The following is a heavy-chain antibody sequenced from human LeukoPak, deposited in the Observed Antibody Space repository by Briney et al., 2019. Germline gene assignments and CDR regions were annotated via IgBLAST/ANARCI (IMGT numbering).Heavy chain of an antibody. J-gene: IGHJ5*02. CDR3: ARDNDPDYSSSPGWFDP. D-gene: IGHD6-6*01. Sequence: GGSLRLSCAASGFTFTTYWMTWVRQAPGKGLEWVANVNQDGTLKNYVDSLRDRFTISRDNAKDSLYLQMNNLRAEDTAVYYCARDNDPDYSSSPGWFDPWGQGTLVTVSS. CDR1: GFTFTTYW. CDR2: VNQDGTLK. V-gene: IGHV3-7*01.